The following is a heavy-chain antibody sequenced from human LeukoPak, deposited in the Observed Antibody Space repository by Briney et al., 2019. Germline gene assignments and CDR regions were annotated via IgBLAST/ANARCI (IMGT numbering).Heavy chain of an antibody. CDR2: IYYSGST. Sequence: SETLSLACTVSGGSISSSSYYWGWIRQPPGKGLEWIGSIYYSGSTYYNPSLKSRVTISVDTSKNQFSLKLSSVTAADTAVYYCARVEPGSYYNPFDYWGQGTLVTVSS. CDR3: ARVEPGSYYNPFDY. V-gene: IGHV4-39*07. D-gene: IGHD3-10*01. CDR1: GGSISSSSYY. J-gene: IGHJ4*02.